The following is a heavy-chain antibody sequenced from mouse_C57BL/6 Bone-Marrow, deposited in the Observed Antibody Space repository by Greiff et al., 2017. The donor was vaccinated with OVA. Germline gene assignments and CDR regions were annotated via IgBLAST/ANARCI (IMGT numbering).Heavy chain of an antibody. Sequence: QVQLQQPGAELVKPGASVKLSCKTSGYTFTSYWMHWVKQRPGQGLEWIGMIHPNSGSTNYNEKFKSKATLTVDKSSSTAYMQLSSLTSEDSAVYYCARGGFYDSNYVGWYFDVWGTGTTVTVSS. CDR1: GYTFTSYW. V-gene: IGHV1-64*01. CDR3: ARGGFYDSNYVGWYFDV. D-gene: IGHD2-5*01. CDR2: IHPNSGST. J-gene: IGHJ1*03.